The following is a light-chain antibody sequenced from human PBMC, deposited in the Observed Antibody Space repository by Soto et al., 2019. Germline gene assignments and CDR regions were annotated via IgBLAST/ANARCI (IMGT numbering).Light chain of an antibody. Sequence: EIVLMQFPGTLSLSPGERATLSCRASQSVSSSYLAWYQQKPGQAPRLLIYGASSRATGIPDRFSGSGSGTDFTLTISRLEPEDFAVYYCQQYGTSPVTFGGGTAVEIK. CDR3: QQYGTSPVT. J-gene: IGKJ4*01. V-gene: IGKV3-20*01. CDR2: GAS. CDR1: QSVSSSY.